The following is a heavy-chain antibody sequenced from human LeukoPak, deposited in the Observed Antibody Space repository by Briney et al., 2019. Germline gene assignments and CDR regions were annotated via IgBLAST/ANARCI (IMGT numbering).Heavy chain of an antibody. V-gene: IGHV3-49*03. CDR2: IRSKAYGGTT. CDR1: GFTFGDYA. J-gene: IGHJ5*02. Sequence: PGGSLRLSCTASGFTFGDYAMSWFRQAPGKGLGWVGFIRSKAYGGTTEYAASVKGRFTISRDDSKSIAYLQMNSLKTEDTAVYYCTRGNGGFDNWFDPWGQGTLVTVSS. D-gene: IGHD3-16*01. CDR3: TRGNGGFDNWFDP.